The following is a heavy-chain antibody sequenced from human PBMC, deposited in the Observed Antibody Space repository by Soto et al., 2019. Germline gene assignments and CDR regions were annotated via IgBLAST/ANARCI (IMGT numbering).Heavy chain of an antibody. CDR1: GGSFSGYY. Sequence: ASETLALTCAVYGGSFSGYYWNWIRQPPGKGLEWIGEINHSGSTNYNPSLRSRVSMSIDTSKDQFSLKLKSVTAADTALYFCAGQRTSVVTPTAIAGWGPGPPVTVDS. J-gene: IGHJ1*01. CDR2: INHSGST. CDR3: AGQRTSVVTPTAIAG. D-gene: IGHD2-21*02. V-gene: IGHV4-34*01.